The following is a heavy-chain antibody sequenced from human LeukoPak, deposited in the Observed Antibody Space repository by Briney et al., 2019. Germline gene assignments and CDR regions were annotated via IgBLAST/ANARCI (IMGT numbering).Heavy chain of an antibody. CDR1: GFTVSTNA. CDR2: IGGDGRT. J-gene: IGHJ4*02. V-gene: IGHV3-23*01. CDR3: AKDLSWWAAVDF. Sequence: LSGGSLRLSCAASGFTVSTNAMSWVRQAPGRGLEWVSGIGGDGRTHYADSVRGRFSIFRDNSKNTVYLQMNSLRDDDTAVYHCAKDLSWWAAVDFWGQGMLVTVSS. D-gene: IGHD2-8*02.